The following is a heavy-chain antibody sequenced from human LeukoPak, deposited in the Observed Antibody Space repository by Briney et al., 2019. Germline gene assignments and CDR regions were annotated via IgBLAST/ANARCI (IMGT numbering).Heavy chain of an antibody. D-gene: IGHD3-22*01. CDR1: GGSISSYY. CDR3: ARRGPYYYEGYYFDY. V-gene: IGHV4-59*12. J-gene: IGHJ4*02. CDR2: IYHSGST. Sequence: PSETLSLTCTDSGGSISSYYWSWIRQPPGKGLEWIGEIYHSGSTNYNPSLKSRVTISVDKSKNQFSLKLSSVTAADTAAYYCARRGPYYYEGYYFDYWGQGTLVTVSS.